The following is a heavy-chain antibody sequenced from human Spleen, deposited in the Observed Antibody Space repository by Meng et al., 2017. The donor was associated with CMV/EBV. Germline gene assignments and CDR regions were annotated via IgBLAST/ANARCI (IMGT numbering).Heavy chain of an antibody. J-gene: IGHJ3*02. V-gene: IGHV4-34*01. CDR3: ARSSTSCYCAFDI. CDR1: GGSISRYY. CDR2: INHSGST. Sequence: SETLSLTCTVSGGSISRYYWSWIRQPPGKGLEWIGEINHSGSTNYNPSLKSRVTISVDTSKNQFSLKLSSVTAADTAVYYCARSSTSCYCAFDIWGQGTMVTVSS. D-gene: IGHD2-2*01.